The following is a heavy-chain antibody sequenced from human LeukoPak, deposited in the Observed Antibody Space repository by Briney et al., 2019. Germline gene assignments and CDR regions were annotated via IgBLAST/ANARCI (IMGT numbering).Heavy chain of an antibody. CDR3: AIDGIVGATTEAAYDY. J-gene: IGHJ4*02. Sequence: GASVKVSCKASGYTFTSYGISWVRQAPGQGLEWMGWISAYNGNTNYAQKLQGRVTMTTDTSTSTAYMELRSLRSEDTAVYYCAIDGIVGATTEAAYDYWGQGTLVTVSS. CDR2: ISAYNGNT. D-gene: IGHD1-26*01. CDR1: GYTFTSYG. V-gene: IGHV1-18*01.